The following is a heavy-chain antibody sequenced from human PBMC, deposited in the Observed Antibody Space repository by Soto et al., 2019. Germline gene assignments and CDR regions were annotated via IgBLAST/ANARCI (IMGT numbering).Heavy chain of an antibody. J-gene: IGHJ6*02. D-gene: IGHD4-17*01. CDR1: GGTFSSYA. CDR2: IIPIFGTA. Sequence: QVQLVQSGAEVKKPGSSVKVSCKASGGTFSSYAISWVRQAPGQGLEWMGGIIPIFGTANYAQKFQGRVTITADEYTSTAYMELSSLRSEDTAVYYCARASRITVTLYYYGMDVWGQGTTVTVSS. CDR3: ARASRITVTLYYYGMDV. V-gene: IGHV1-69*12.